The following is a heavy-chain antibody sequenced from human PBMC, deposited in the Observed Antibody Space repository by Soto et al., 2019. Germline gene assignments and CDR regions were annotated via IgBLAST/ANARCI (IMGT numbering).Heavy chain of an antibody. CDR1: GGSISSGAFY. CDR3: ARSRPAYFQH. J-gene: IGHJ1*01. CDR2: IFYSGNT. V-gene: IGHV4-31*03. Sequence: PSETLSLTCTVSGGSISSGAFYWSWIRQHPGKGLEWIGYIFYSGNTFYNPSLKSRLTISVDTSKNQFSLRLSSVTAADTAGYYCARSRPAYFQHWGQGTLVTVSS.